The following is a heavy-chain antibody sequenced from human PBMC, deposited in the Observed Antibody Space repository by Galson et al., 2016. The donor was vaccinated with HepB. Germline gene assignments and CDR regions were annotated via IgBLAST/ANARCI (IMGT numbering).Heavy chain of an antibody. CDR1: GFTFSSYW. V-gene: IGHV3-74*01. D-gene: IGHD2-21*01. CDR2: INSDARNT. CDR3: ARGGGYYYFDY. Sequence: SLRLSCAASGFTFSSYWMHWVRQAPGKGLVWVSRINSDARNTNYADSVKGRFTISRDNAKNTLYLQMNRLRAEVTAVYYWARGGGYYYFDYWGQGTLVTVSS. J-gene: IGHJ4*02.